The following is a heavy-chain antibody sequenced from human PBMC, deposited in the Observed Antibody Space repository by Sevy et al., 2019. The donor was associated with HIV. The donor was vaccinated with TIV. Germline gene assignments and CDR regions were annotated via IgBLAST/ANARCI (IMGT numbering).Heavy chain of an antibody. Sequence: GGSLRLSCAASGFTFTHFAMSWVRQPPGKGLEWVSAISASGAGTYYADSVKGRFTVSRDNSGNTVYLEMNSLSAEDTAVYYCAKGRGVLTSAPMDVWGQGTTVTVSS. D-gene: IGHD2-8*02. V-gene: IGHV3-23*01. CDR2: ISASGAGT. J-gene: IGHJ6*02. CDR1: GFTFTHFA. CDR3: AKGRGVLTSAPMDV.